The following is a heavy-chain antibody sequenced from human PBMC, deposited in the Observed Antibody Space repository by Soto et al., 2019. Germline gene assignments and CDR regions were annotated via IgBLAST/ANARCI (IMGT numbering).Heavy chain of an antibody. Sequence: QVQLVQSGAEVKKPGASVKVSCKASGYTFTSYYMHWVRQAPGQGLEWMGIINPSGGSTSYAQKFQGRVTTTRDTSTSTVYMELSSLRSEDTAVYYCAVAWRDTGNSYRYGAFDIWVQGTMVTVSS. V-gene: IGHV1-46*01. J-gene: IGHJ3*02. CDR3: AVAWRDTGNSYRYGAFDI. CDR2: INPSGGST. D-gene: IGHD3-16*02. CDR1: GYTFTSYY.